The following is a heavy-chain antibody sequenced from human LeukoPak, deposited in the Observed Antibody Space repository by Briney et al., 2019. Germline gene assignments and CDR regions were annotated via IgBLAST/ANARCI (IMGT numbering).Heavy chain of an antibody. Sequence: EASVKVSCKAPGGTFSSYAISWVRQAPGQGLEWMGRIIPILGIANYAQKFQGRVTITADKSTSTAYMELSSLRSEDTAVYYCARPGIAAVAYDYWGQGTLVTVSS. D-gene: IGHD6-13*01. J-gene: IGHJ4*02. CDR1: GGTFSSYA. V-gene: IGHV1-69*04. CDR2: IIPILGIA. CDR3: ARPGIAAVAYDY.